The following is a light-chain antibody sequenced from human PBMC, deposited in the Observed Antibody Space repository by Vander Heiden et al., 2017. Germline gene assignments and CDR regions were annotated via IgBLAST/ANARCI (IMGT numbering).Light chain of an antibody. CDR1: QNVSRW. Sequence: DIEMTQSPSTLSASVGDRVTIIRRARQNVSRWLSWFQQKPVKAPKVLIYKASTLKRGGPSRFSGSGSGTEFTLTISSLQPDDFATYYCQQYNTYPSITFGQGTRLDIK. CDR3: QQYNTYPSIT. J-gene: IGKJ5*01. CDR2: KAS. V-gene: IGKV1-5*03.